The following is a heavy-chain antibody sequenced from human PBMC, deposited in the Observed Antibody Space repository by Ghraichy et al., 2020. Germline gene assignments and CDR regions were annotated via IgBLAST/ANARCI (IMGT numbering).Heavy chain of an antibody. D-gene: IGHD2-2*01. J-gene: IGHJ5*02. CDR3: ARDRGVVVPAAIPHNWFDP. CDR2: ISSSSSTI. V-gene: IGHV3-48*01. Sequence: GGSLRLSCAASGFTFSSYSMNWVRQAPGKGLEWVSYISSSSSTIYYADSVKGRFTISRDNAKNSLYLQMNSLRAEDTAVYYCARDRGVVVPAAIPHNWFDPWGQGTLVTVSS. CDR1: GFTFSSYS.